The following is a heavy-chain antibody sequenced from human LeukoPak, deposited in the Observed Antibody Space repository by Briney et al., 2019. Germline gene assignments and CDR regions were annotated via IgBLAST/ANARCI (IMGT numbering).Heavy chain of an antibody. CDR3: ARAGEMRYMDA. CDR2: INWNGGST. CDR1: GFTFSSYG. V-gene: IGHV3-20*04. J-gene: IGHJ6*03. D-gene: IGHD5-24*01. Sequence: GGSLRLSCAASGFTFSSYGMHWVRKAPGKGLEWVSGINWNGGSTGYADSVKGRFTISTDNARNSLFLQMNSLRADDTAIYYCARAGEMRYMDAWGKGTAVTVSS.